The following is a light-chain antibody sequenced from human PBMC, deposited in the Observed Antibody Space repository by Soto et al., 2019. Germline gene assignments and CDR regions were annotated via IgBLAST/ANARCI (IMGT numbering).Light chain of an antibody. J-gene: IGLJ2*01. CDR1: SSNIGAGYD. CDR3: QSSDSSLRVSV. V-gene: IGLV1-40*01. CDR2: GNS. Sequence: QSVLTQPPSVSGAPGQRVTISCTVSSSNIGAGYDVHWYQQLPGTAPKLLIYGNSNRPSGVPDRFSGSKSGTSASLAITGLQAKDEADYYCQSSDSSLRVSVFGGGTKLTVL.